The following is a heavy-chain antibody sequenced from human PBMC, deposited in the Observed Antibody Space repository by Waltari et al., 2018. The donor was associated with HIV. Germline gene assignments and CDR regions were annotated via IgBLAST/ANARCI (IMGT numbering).Heavy chain of an antibody. Sequence: QVQLVQSGAEVKKPGASVKVSCKASGYTFTGYHIHWVRQAPGHGLEWMGWINPYSGGTNYAQRVQGRVTMTRDTSISTTYIELSSLRSDDTAVYYCAREEVRKTYRWGMITFASPSSGMDVWGQGTTVTVSS. V-gene: IGHV1-2*02. CDR1: GYTFTGYH. CDR3: AREEVRKTYRWGMITFASPSSGMDV. D-gene: IGHD3-16*01. CDR2: INPYSGGT. J-gene: IGHJ6*02.